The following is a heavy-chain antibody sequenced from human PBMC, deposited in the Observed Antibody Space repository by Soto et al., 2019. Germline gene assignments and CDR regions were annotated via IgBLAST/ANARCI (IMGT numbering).Heavy chain of an antibody. D-gene: IGHD6-19*01. CDR2: INPNSGGT. V-gene: IGHV1-2*02. J-gene: IGHJ4*02. Sequence: ASVKVSCKASGYTFNVYYMYCVLQAPVQGLEWVGCINPNSGGTNDAQKFQGRVTLTSDTSTSTAFMELSRLRYDDTAVYYCARQGSGLFHFDYWGQGTLVTVSS. CDR3: ARQGSGLFHFDY. CDR1: GYTFNVYY.